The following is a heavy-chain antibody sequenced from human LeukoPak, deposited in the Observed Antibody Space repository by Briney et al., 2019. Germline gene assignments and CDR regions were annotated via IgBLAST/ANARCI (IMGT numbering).Heavy chain of an antibody. V-gene: IGHV3-7*05. CDR3: AREGSSGYSGYFDL. CDR2: IKQDGSEK. J-gene: IGHJ2*01. D-gene: IGHD3-22*01. CDR1: GFTFSNSW. Sequence: GGSLRLSCAASGFTFSNSWMSWVRQAPGKGLEWVANIKQDGSEKYYVDSVKGRFTISRDNAKNSLYLQMNSLRAEDTAVYYCAREGSSGYSGYFDLWSRGTLVTVSS.